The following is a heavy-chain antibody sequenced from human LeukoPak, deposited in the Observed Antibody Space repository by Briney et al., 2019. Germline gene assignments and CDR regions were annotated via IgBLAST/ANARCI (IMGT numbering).Heavy chain of an antibody. Sequence: GGSLRLSCTASGFTFSSYWMHWVRQAPGKGLVWVSRINSDGGNTSYADSVKGRFTISRDNAKNTLYLQMNSLRAEDTAVYYCARRIQGMAPYYFDYWGQGTLVTVSS. CDR2: INSDGGNT. D-gene: IGHD5-24*01. CDR1: GFTFSSYW. CDR3: ARRIQGMAPYYFDY. V-gene: IGHV3-74*01. J-gene: IGHJ4*02.